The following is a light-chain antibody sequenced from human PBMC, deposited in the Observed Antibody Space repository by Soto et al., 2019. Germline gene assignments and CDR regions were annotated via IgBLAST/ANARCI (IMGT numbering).Light chain of an antibody. CDR3: MQGTLWPWT. CDR2: KIS. V-gene: IGKV2-30*01. Sequence: DVVMTQSPLSLPVSLGQPASISCSSSQILVDRDGNTYFNWYQRRPGQPPRRLIYKISYRDSGVPDRFSGSGSGTYFTLKISRVEAEDVGFYYCMQGTLWPWTFGQGTK. J-gene: IGKJ1*01. CDR1: QILVDRDGNTY.